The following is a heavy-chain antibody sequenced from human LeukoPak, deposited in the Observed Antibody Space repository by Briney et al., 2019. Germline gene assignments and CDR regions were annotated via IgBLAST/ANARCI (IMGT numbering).Heavy chain of an antibody. V-gene: IGHV3-30*03. CDR1: GFTFSSYG. CDR2: ISYDGSNK. CDR3: ATGYSSGWYVRLDY. Sequence: PGRSLRLSCAASGFTFSSYGMHWVRQAPGKGLEWVAVISYDGSNKYYADSVKGRFTISRDNSKNTLYLQMNSLRAEDTAVYYCATGYSSGWYVRLDYWGQGTLVTVPS. D-gene: IGHD6-19*01. J-gene: IGHJ4*02.